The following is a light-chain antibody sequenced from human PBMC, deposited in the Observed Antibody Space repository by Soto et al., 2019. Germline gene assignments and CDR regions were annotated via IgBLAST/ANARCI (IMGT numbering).Light chain of an antibody. V-gene: IGLV3-10*01. CDR3: FSPDNSGNLGV. CDR2: EDN. Sequence: SYELTQPPSVSVSPGQTARSTCSGDALPTRFAHWYKQKAGHAPVQVIYEDNKRPSGIPERFSGSSSGTVATLVISEAQVEDEGDYYCFSPDNSGNLGVFGPGTKLTVL. J-gene: IGLJ1*01. CDR1: ALPTRF.